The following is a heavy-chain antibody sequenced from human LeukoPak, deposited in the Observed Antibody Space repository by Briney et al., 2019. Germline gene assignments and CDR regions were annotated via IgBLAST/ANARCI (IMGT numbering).Heavy chain of an antibody. CDR3: ARDRGVHYYYYYMDV. V-gene: IGHV3-23*01. D-gene: IGHD3-10*01. CDR1: GFVYSAFW. J-gene: IGHJ6*03. CDR2: ISGSASST. Sequence: PGGSLRLSCSASGFVYSAFWMSWVRQAPGKGLEWVSAISGSASSTYHADSVKGRFTISRDNSKNTLYLQMNSLRAEDTAVYYCARDRGVHYYYYYMDVWGKGTTVTVSS.